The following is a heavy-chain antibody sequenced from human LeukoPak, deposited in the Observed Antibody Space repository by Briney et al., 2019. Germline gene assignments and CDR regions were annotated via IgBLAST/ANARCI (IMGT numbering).Heavy chain of an antibody. Sequence: PGGSLRLSCAASGFNASSNYMGWVRQAPGKGLEWVSVIYSSGSTYYPDSVKGRFTISRDESKNTLYLQMNSLRAEDTAVYYCTRLAVAYFDSWGQGTLVTVSS. J-gene: IGHJ4*02. CDR3: TRLAVAYFDS. V-gene: IGHV3-66*04. CDR2: IYSSGST. CDR1: GFNASSNY. D-gene: IGHD6-19*01.